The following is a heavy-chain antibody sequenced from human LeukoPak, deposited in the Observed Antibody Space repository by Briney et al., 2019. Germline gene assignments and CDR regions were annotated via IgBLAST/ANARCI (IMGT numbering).Heavy chain of an antibody. J-gene: IGHJ4*02. V-gene: IGHV1-69*05. CDR3: ARQYSSGYFFFDY. Sequence: SVKVSCKASGGTFSSYAISWVRQAPGQGLEWMGGIIPIFGTANYAQKFQGRVTMTRDTPTSTVYMELSSLRSEDTAVYYCARQYSSGYFFFDYWGQGTLVAVSS. CDR1: GGTFSSYA. CDR2: IIPIFGTA. D-gene: IGHD6-25*01.